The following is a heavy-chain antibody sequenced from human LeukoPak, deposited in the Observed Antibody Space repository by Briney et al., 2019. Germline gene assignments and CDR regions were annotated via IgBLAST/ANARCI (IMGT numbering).Heavy chain of an antibody. CDR3: AREGLTGYYKY. J-gene: IGHJ4*02. CDR2: ISYDGSNK. CDR1: GFTFSSYA. D-gene: IGHD3-9*01. V-gene: IGHV3-30*04. Sequence: GGSLRLSCAASGFTFSSYAMHWVRQAPGKGLEWVAVISYDGSNKYYADPVKGRFTISRDNSKNTLYLQMNSLRAEDTAVYYCAREGLTGYYKYWGQGTLVTVSS.